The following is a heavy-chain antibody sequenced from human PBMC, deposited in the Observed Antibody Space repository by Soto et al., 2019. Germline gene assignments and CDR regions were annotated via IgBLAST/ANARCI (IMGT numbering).Heavy chain of an antibody. V-gene: IGHV1-3*01. CDR1: GYTFTGHG. Sequence: ASVKVSCKASGYTFTGHGIHWVRHAPGQRLEWMGWIDPGNGNTEYSQKFQGRVTIARDTSASTAYMEVNRLTSEDTAVYFCARDRWVTTYGMDVWGQGTTVTVS. CDR3: ARDRWVTTYGMDV. CDR2: IDPGNGNT. J-gene: IGHJ6*02. D-gene: IGHD4-17*01.